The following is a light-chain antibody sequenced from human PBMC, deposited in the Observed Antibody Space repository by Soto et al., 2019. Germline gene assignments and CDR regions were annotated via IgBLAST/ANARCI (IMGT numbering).Light chain of an antibody. CDR3: QSYDSSLSGFV. J-gene: IGLJ1*01. CDR1: SSNIGAHYD. CDR2: GNN. Sequence: QSALTQPPSVSGAPGQRVIISCTGSSSNIGAHYDVHWYQQLPGTVPKVLIFGNNNRPSGVPDRFSGSKSGTSASLAITGLQAEDEADYYCQSYDSSLSGFVFGTGTKVTVL. V-gene: IGLV1-40*01.